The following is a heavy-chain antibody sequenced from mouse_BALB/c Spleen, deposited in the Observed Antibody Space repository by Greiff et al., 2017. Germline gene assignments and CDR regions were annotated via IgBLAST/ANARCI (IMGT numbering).Heavy chain of an antibody. D-gene: IGHD2-4*01. J-gene: IGHJ2*01. CDR1: GYTFTDYA. CDR3: ARGDDYDYFDY. CDR2: ISTYYGDA. V-gene: IGHV1S137*01. Sequence: QVQLQQSGAELVRPGVSVKISCKGSGYTFTDYAMHWVKQSHAKSLEWIGVISTYYGDASYNQKFKGKASMTVDKSSSTAYMELARLTSEDSAIYYCARGDDYDYFDYWGQGTTLTVSS.